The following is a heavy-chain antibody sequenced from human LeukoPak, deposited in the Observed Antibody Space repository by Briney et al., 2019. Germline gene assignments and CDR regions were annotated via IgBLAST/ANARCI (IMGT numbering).Heavy chain of an antibody. D-gene: IGHD2-2*01. V-gene: IGHV1-2*02. CDR1: GYTFTGYY. Sequence: ASGKFSCKASGYTFTGYYMHWVRHAPGQGFEWMGWMNPNSGDTNYAQKFQGRVTMTRDTSISTAHMELSRLRSDDTAVYYCARANPLYCSSTTCLFDYWGQGTLVTVSS. J-gene: IGHJ4*02. CDR2: MNPNSGDT. CDR3: ARANPLYCSSTTCLFDY.